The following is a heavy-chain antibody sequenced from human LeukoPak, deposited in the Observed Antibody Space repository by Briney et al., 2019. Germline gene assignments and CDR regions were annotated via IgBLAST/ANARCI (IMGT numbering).Heavy chain of an antibody. CDR2: VNYSGST. V-gene: IGHV4-34*01. CDR3: ARWGGDYYDSSGYAFDI. D-gene: IGHD3-22*01. Sequence: SETLSLTCAVYRGSFSAYYWSWVRQPPGKGLEWIGEVNYSGSTYYNPSLKSRVTISVDTSKNQFSLKLSSVTAADTAVYYCARWGGDYYDSSGYAFDIWGQGTMVTVSS. CDR1: RGSFSAYY. J-gene: IGHJ3*02.